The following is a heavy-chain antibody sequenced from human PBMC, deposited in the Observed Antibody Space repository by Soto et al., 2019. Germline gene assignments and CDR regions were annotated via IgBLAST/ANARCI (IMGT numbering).Heavy chain of an antibody. J-gene: IGHJ4*02. Sequence: PGGSLRLSCAASGFSFSRFAMTWVRQAPGKGLEWVSGISANGDTTYDADSVKGRFTISRDNSKNTVYLQMNSLRAEDTAVYYCAKGRGEGYCRGCCCSLDYWGQGTLVTVAS. CDR3: AKGRGEGYCRGCCCSLDY. D-gene: IGHD2-15*01. V-gene: IGHV3-23*01. CDR1: GFSFSRFA. CDR2: ISANGDTT.